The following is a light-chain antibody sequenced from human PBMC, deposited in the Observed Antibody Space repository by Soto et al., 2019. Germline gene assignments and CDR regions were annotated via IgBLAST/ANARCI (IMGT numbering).Light chain of an antibody. Sequence: DIQMTQSPSTLSASAGDRVTITCRASQSISSYLNWYQQKPGKAPKLLIYAASSLQSGVPSRFSGSGSGTDFTLTISSLQPEDFATYYCQKYNSAPQTFGQGTKVDI. V-gene: IGKV1-39*01. CDR1: QSISSY. J-gene: IGKJ1*01. CDR2: AAS. CDR3: QKYNSAPQT.